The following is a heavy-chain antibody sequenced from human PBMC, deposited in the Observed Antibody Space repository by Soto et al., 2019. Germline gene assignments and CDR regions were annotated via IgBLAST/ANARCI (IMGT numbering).Heavy chain of an antibody. CDR1: GGSLSSGGDY. Sequence: QVQLQESGPGLVKPSQTLSLTCTVSGGSLSSGGDYWSWIRQHPGKGLEWIGYIYYSGSTYYNPSLTSRVTLSVDTSKNHFSLKLSSVTAADTAVYYCARATHYYYYGMDVWGQGTTVTVSS. CDR3: ARATHYYYYGMDV. J-gene: IGHJ6*02. V-gene: IGHV4-31*03. CDR2: IYYSGST.